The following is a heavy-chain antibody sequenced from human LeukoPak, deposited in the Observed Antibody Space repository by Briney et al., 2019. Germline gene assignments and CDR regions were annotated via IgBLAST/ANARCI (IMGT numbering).Heavy chain of an antibody. D-gene: IGHD2-2*01. CDR3: ARGPYCSSTSCYNWFDP. CDR1: GYSFTDYY. V-gene: IGHV1-2*06. Sequence: ASVTVSCTASGYSFTDYYIHWVRQAPGQGLEWMGRINPDSGGTNYAQKFQGRVTMTRDTSISTAYMELSRLISDDTAAYYCARGPYCSSTSCYNWFDPWGQGTLVTVSS. J-gene: IGHJ5*02. CDR2: INPDSGGT.